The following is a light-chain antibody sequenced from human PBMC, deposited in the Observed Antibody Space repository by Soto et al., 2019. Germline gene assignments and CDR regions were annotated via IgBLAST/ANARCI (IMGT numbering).Light chain of an antibody. CDR1: HSLLHRNGHNY. J-gene: IGKJ3*01. CDR3: MQTIHTPFT. CDR2: LGS. V-gene: IGKV2-28*01. Sequence: IVVSQSPLSLPVTPGEPASISCRSSHSLLHRNGHNYLEWYLQKQGQSPQLLISLGSNRASGVPDRFSGSGSGTDFTLKISRVEAEDVGVYYCMQTIHTPFTFGPGTKVGVK.